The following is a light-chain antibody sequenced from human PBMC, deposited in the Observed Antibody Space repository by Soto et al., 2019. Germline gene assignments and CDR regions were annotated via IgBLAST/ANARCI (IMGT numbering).Light chain of an antibody. CDR3: QHYGSSSPWT. V-gene: IGKV1-5*03. CDR1: QSISSW. Sequence: DIQMTQSPSTLSASVGDRVTITCRASQSISSWLAWYQQKPGRAPKLLIYKASSLETGVPSRFSGSGSGTDFTLIISSLQPDDFASYYCQHYGSSSPWTFGQGTKVEIK. J-gene: IGKJ1*01. CDR2: KAS.